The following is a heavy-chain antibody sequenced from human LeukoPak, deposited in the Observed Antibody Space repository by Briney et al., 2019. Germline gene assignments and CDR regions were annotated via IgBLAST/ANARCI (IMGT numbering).Heavy chain of an antibody. CDR3: ARDSTYYYDSGSSGPHYFDY. J-gene: IGHJ4*02. Sequence: GGSLRLSCAASGFTFSSFAMHWVRQAPGKGPEWVAVISYDGNIKYYADSVKGRFTISRDNSKNTVYLQMNSLRAEDTAVYYCARDSTYYYDSGSSGPHYFDYWGQGTLVTVSS. CDR1: GFTFSSFA. D-gene: IGHD3-10*01. V-gene: IGHV3-30*16. CDR2: ISYDGNIK.